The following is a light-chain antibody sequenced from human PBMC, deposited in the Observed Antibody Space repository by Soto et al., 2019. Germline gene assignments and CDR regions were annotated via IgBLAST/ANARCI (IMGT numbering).Light chain of an antibody. J-gene: IGKJ5*01. V-gene: IGKV1-9*01. CDR3: QQLNSYPIT. Sequence: DTQLTQSPSFLSASVGDRVTITCRASQAISGYLAWYQQKPGKAPKLLIYDASALQSGVPSRFSGSGSGTEFTLTISSLQPEDFATYSCQQLNSYPITFGQGTRLEIK. CDR2: DAS. CDR1: QAISGY.